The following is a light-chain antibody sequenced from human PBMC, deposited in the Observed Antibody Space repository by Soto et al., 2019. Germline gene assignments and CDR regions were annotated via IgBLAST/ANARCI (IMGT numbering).Light chain of an antibody. CDR2: DAS. CDR1: QSVSSY. J-gene: IGKJ1*01. Sequence: EIVLTQSPATLSLSPGERATLSCRASQSVSSYLAWYQQKPGQAPRLLIYDASHRATGIPARFSGSGSGTDFTLTISSLEPEDFAVYYCQQRSNWPLTFCQGTKVEIK. CDR3: QQRSNWPLT. V-gene: IGKV3-11*01.